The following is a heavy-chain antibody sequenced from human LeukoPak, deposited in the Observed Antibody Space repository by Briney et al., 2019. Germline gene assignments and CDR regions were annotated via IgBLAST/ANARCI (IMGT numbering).Heavy chain of an antibody. Sequence: GGSLRLSCAASGFTFSSYSMNWVRQAPGKGLEWVSSISSSSSYIYYADSVKGRFTISRDNAKNSLYLQMNSLRAEDTAVYYCARGYFDSSGYYHYWGQGTLVTVSS. J-gene: IGHJ4*02. V-gene: IGHV3-21*01. D-gene: IGHD3-22*01. CDR2: ISSSSSYI. CDR1: GFTFSSYS. CDR3: ARGYFDSSGYYHY.